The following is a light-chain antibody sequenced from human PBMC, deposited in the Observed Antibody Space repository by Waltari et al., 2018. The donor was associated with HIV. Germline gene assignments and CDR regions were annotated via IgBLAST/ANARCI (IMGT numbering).Light chain of an antibody. CDR1: SSNLRDRYD. Sequence: QSVLTQPPSVSGAPGQRVTISCTGSSSNLRDRYDAHSYQQFPRTPPKLVLFANTNRPAGIPDRFSGSKSGTSASLVITGVQAEDEADYYCQSYDSSLNAWVFGGGTKLTVL. V-gene: IGLV1-40*01. CDR3: QSYDSSLNAWV. CDR2: ANT. J-gene: IGLJ3*02.